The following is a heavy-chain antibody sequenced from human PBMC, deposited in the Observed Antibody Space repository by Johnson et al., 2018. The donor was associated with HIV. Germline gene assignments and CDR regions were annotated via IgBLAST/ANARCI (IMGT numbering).Heavy chain of an antibody. CDR1: VFTFSGYG. V-gene: IGHV3-30*03. Sequence: QVQLVESGGGAVQPGKSLRLSCAASVFTFSGYGMHWVRQAPGKGLEWVAVISYDGSNKYYADSMKGRLTISRDNSKNTLYLQINSLRTEDTAVYYCARELRGPDAFDIWGQGTMVTVSS. J-gene: IGHJ3*02. CDR3: ARELRGPDAFDI. CDR2: ISYDGSNK.